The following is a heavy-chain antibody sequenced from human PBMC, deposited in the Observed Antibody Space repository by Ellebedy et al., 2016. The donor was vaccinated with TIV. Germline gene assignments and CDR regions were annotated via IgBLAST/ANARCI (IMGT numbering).Heavy chain of an antibody. J-gene: IGHJ4*02. CDR2: ISSNGGNT. CDR1: GFTFNIYA. CDR3: VKVNGDYVGFFDY. V-gene: IGHV3-64D*09. Sequence: PGGSLRLSCSASGFTFNIYAMHWVCQAPGKGLEYVSGISSNGGNTYYADSVKGRFTFSRDNSKNTLYLQMSSLRDEDTAVYYCVKVNGDYVGFFDYWGQGTLVTVSS. D-gene: IGHD4-17*01.